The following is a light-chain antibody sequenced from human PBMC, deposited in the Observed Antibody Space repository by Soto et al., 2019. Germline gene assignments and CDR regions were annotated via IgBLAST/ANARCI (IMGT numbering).Light chain of an antibody. J-gene: IGLJ1*01. Sequence: SYELTQPPSVSVSPGQTARITCSGDVLPKHYAYWYQQRPGQAPVMVIYKDSERPSGIPERFSGSSSGTIVTLTISGVQAEDEADYYCQSADSSGTYVFGTGTKLTVL. V-gene: IGLV3-25*03. CDR2: KDS. CDR1: VLPKHY. CDR3: QSADSSGTYV.